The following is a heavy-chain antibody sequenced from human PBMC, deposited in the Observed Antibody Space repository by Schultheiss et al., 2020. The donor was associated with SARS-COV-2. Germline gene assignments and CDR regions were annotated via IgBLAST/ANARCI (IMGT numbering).Heavy chain of an antibody. CDR3: ARLLHYYDSSGYLPDDY. CDR2: IYYSGST. CDR1: GGSFSGYY. J-gene: IGHJ4*02. D-gene: IGHD3-22*01. Sequence: SETLSLTCAVYGGSFSGYYWSWIRQPPGKGLEWIGYIYYSGSTNYNPSLKSRVTISVDTSKNQFSLKLSSVTAADTAVYYCARLLHYYDSSGYLPDDYWGQGTLVTVSS. V-gene: IGHV4-59*12.